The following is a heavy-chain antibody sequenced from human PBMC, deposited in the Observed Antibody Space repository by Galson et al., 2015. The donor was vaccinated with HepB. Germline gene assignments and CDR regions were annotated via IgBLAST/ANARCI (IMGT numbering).Heavy chain of an antibody. CDR1: GYTFDTCG. J-gene: IGHJ4*02. V-gene: IGHV1-18*01. CDR2: IRVSNGNT. CDR3: ARDDLIVGANPDY. D-gene: IGHD1-26*01. Sequence: SVKVSCKAVGYTFDTCGISWVRQAPGQGLEWMGWIRVSNGNTTYAQKFQDRVTMTADRGTRTAYMEVTSLRSEDTAVYYCARDDLIVGANPDYWGQGTLVIVSS.